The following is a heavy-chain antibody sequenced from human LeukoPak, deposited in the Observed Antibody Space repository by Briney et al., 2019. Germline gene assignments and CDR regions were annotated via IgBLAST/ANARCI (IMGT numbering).Heavy chain of an antibody. J-gene: IGHJ4*02. D-gene: IGHD3-10*01. CDR3: ARESGATMVRGAYDY. CDR2: ISSSGRTK. V-gene: IGHV3-48*03. CDR1: EFTFSSYE. Sequence: PGGSLRLSCAASEFTFSSYEMNWVRQAPGKGVEWISYISSSGRTKYYADSVKGRFTISRDNAKNSLYLQMNSLRGEDTAVYYCARESGATMVRGAYDYWGQGSLVTVSS.